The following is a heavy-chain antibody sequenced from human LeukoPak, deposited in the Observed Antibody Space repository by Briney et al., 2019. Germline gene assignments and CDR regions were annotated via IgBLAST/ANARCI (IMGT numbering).Heavy chain of an antibody. V-gene: IGHV3-21*01. J-gene: IGHJ3*02. CDR1: GFTFSSYS. CDR3: ARAIEAGIAAGAFDI. CDR2: ISSSSSYI. D-gene: IGHD6-13*01. Sequence: GGSLRLSCAASGFTFSSYSMNWVRQAPGKGLEWVSSISSSSSYIYYADSVKGRFTISRDNAKNSLYLQMNSLRAEDTAVYYCARAIEAGIAAGAFDIWGQGTMVTVSS.